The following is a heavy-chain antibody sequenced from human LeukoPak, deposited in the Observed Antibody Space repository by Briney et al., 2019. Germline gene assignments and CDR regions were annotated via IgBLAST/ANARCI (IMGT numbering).Heavy chain of an antibody. Sequence: ASVKVSCKASGYTFTSYGISWVRQAPGQGLAWMGWISAYNGNTNYAQKLQGRVTMTTDTSTSTAYMELRSLRSDDTAVYYCARSRTITFGGVIAGPGAYWGQGTLVTVSS. V-gene: IGHV1-18*01. CDR2: ISAYNGNT. CDR3: ARSRTITFGGVIAGPGAY. D-gene: IGHD3-16*02. J-gene: IGHJ4*02. CDR1: GYTFTSYG.